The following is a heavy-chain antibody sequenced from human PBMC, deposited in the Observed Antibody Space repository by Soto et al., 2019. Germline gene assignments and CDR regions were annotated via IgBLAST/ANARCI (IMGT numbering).Heavy chain of an antibody. CDR2: IYHAGST. V-gene: IGHV4-38-2*01. D-gene: IGHD3-22*01. Sequence: SETLSLTCAVSGYSISSGYYWGWLRQPPGKGLEWIGSIYHAGSTYYNPSLNSRVTLSIDMTNNHVSLILNSVTAADTAVYYCARVGPAVPYYYDSSPYTFDNWSDPWAQRTLVTVFS. J-gene: IGHJ5*02. CDR3: ARVGPAVPYYYDSSPYTFDNWSDP. CDR1: GYSISSGYY.